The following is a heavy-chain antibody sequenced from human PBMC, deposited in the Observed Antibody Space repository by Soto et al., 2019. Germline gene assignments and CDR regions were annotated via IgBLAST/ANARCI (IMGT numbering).Heavy chain of an antibody. Sequence: SETLSLTCTVSGASISSYYWSWIRQPPGKGLEWIGYIYYSGSTTYNPSLTRRVTISVHTSTNQLSLRLSSVTAPDTAVYFSVRSLTMFRGVGFDLWGRGTLVTVSS. V-gene: IGHV4-59*01. J-gene: IGHJ2*01. CDR1: GASISSYY. D-gene: IGHD3-10*01. CDR3: VRSLTMFRGVGFDL. CDR2: IYYSGST.